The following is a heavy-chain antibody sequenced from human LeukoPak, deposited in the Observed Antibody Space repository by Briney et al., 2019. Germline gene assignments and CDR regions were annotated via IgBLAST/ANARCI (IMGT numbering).Heavy chain of an antibody. CDR2: IYYSGST. D-gene: IGHD3-22*01. CDR3: ARDGLPYDSSGYSHDAFDI. Sequence: SETLSLTCTVSGGSISSYYWSWIRQPPGKGLEWIGYIYYSGSTNYNPSLKSRVTISVDTSKNQFSLKLSSVTAADTAVYYCARDGLPYDSSGYSHDAFDIWGQGTMVTVSS. J-gene: IGHJ3*02. V-gene: IGHV4-59*01. CDR1: GGSISSYY.